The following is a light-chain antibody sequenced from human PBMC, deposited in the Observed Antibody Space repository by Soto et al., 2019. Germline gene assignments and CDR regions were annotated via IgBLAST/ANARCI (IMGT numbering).Light chain of an antibody. CDR1: QSASSSY. V-gene: IGKV3-11*01. CDR2: DAS. J-gene: IGKJ5*01. CDR3: QQRSNWPPIT. Sequence: EIVLTQSPGTLSLSPGERAALSCRASQSASSSYLAWYQQRPGQAPRLLIHDASHRAAGIPARFSGSGFGTDFTLTISSLEPEDAAVYYCQQRSNWPPITFGQGTRLEI.